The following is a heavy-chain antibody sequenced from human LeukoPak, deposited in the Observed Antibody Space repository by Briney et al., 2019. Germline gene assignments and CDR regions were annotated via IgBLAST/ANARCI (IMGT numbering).Heavy chain of an antibody. CDR3: ARDRRVVPRGEFDY. CDR2: ISSSSSII. D-gene: IGHD2-2*01. V-gene: IGHV3-48*01. Sequence: PGGSLRLSCAVSGFTFSSYSMNWARQAPGEGLEWVSYISSSSSIIYYADSVKGRFTISRDNAKNSLYLQMNSLRAEDTAVYYCARDRRVVPRGEFDYWGQGTLVTVSS. J-gene: IGHJ4*02. CDR1: GFTFSSYS.